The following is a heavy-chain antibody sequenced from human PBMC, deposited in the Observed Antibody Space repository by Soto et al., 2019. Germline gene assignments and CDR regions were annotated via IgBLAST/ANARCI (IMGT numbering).Heavy chain of an antibody. CDR2: INWNGGSI. Sequence: EVQLVESGGGVIRPGGSLRLSCAASGFTFDDYGMSWVRQAPGKGLQWVSGINWNGGSIGYADSVKGRFTISRDNAKKSLDLQMNGLRAEDTALYYWARRVVDYGGWMRGFGPWGQGTLVTVSS. J-gene: IGHJ5*02. V-gene: IGHV3-20*04. CDR3: ARRVVDYGGWMRGFGP. D-gene: IGHD2-15*01. CDR1: GFTFDDYG.